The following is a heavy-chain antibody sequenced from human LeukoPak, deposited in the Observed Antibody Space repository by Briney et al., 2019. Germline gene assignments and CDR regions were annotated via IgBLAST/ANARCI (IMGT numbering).Heavy chain of an antibody. D-gene: IGHD6-6*01. V-gene: IGHV1-18*01. CDR2: ISVYNGKT. J-gene: IGHJ4*02. Sequence: ASVKVSCRASGYTFTSNGISWVRQAPGQGLEWMGWISVYNGKTNYAQKFQGRVTTTTDTPTSTAYMELRSLRSDDTAVYYCAREIAARSFDYWGQGTLVTVSS. CDR1: GYTFTSNG. CDR3: AREIAARSFDY.